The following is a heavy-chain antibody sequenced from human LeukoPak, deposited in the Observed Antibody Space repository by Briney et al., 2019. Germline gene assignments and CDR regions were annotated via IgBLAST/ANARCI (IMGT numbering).Heavy chain of an antibody. Sequence: GGSLRLSCAASGFTFSSYAMSWVRQAPGKGLEWVSAISGSGGSTYYADSVKGRFTISRDNSKNTLYLQMNSLRAEDTAVYYCAKDLGAGDSSGYPSGHWGQGTLVTVSS. CDR1: GFTFSSYA. CDR2: ISGSGGST. D-gene: IGHD3-22*01. CDR3: AKDLGAGDSSGYPSGH. J-gene: IGHJ4*02. V-gene: IGHV3-23*01.